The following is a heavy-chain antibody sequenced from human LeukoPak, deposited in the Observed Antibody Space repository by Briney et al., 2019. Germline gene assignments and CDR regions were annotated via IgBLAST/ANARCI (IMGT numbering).Heavy chain of an antibody. CDR1: GGSISSSSYY. V-gene: IGHV4-39*07. CDR3: ARDLSGWSHH. J-gene: IGHJ4*02. D-gene: IGHD6-19*01. Sequence: SETLSLTCTVSGGSISSSSYYWGWIRQPPGKGLEWIGSIYYSGSTYYNPSLKSRVTISVDTSKNQFSLKLSSVTAADTAVYYCARDLSGWSHHWGQGTLVTVSS. CDR2: IYYSGST.